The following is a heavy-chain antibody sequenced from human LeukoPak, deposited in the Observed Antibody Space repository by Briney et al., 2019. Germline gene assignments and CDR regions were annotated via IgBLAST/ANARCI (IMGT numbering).Heavy chain of an antibody. V-gene: IGHV4-34*01. J-gene: IGHJ4*02. D-gene: IGHD5-18*01. CDR3: ARGYTRGYSYGYRVDY. CDR2: INHSGST. CDR1: GGSFSGYY. Sequence: SETLSLTCAVYGGSFSGYYWSWIRQPPGKGLEWIGEINHSGSTNYNPSLKSRGNISVDTSKNQFSLKLSSVTAADTAVYYCARGYTRGYSYGYRVDYWGQGTLVTVSS.